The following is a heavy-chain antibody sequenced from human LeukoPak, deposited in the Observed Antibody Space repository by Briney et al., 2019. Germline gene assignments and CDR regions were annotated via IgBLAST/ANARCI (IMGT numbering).Heavy chain of an antibody. CDR2: ISGSGDST. J-gene: IGHJ3*02. V-gene: IGHV3-23*01. CDR1: GFTFSNYA. D-gene: IGHD3-16*01. CDR3: ARDDALGDNALDI. Sequence: PGGSLRLSCAASGFTFSNYAMSWVRQAPGRGLEWVSSISGSGDSTYYVDSVKGRFTISRDNSKNTLFLQMNSLRAEDTAVYYCARDDALGDNALDIWGQGTMVTVSS.